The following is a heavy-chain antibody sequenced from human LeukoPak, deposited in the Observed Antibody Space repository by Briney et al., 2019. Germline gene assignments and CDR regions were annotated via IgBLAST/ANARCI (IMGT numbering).Heavy chain of an antibody. V-gene: IGHV4-61*01. CDR1: GGSVSSGSYY. Sequence: SETLSLTCTVSGGSVSSGSYYWSWIRQPPGKGLEWIGYIYYSGSTNYNPSLKSRVTMSVDTSKNQFSLKLSFVTAADTAVYYCARVPGYGDYYFDYWGQGTLVTVSS. CDR3: ARVPGYGDYYFDY. CDR2: IYYSGST. J-gene: IGHJ4*02. D-gene: IGHD4-17*01.